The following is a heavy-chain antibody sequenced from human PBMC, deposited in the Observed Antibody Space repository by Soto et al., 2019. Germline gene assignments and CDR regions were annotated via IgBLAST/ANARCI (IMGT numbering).Heavy chain of an antibody. J-gene: IGHJ6*02. CDR2: IKSDGSST. Sequence: EVQLVESGGGLVQPGGSLRLSCAASGFTSSNYWMHWVRQAPGKGLVWVSRIKSDGSSTSYADSVKGRFTISRDNAKNTLDLQMHGLRAEDMAVYYCVRSVRSGSFPYYYYAMDVWGQGTTVTVSS. V-gene: IGHV3-74*01. CDR1: GFTSSNYW. D-gene: IGHD3-10*01. CDR3: VRSVRSGSFPYYYYAMDV.